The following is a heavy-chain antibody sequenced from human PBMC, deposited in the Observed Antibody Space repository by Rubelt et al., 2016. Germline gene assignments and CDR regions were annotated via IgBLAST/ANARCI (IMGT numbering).Heavy chain of an antibody. CDR2: IHPGDSVT. V-gene: IGHV5-51*01. CDR1: GYSFGNYW. J-gene: IGHJ4*02. D-gene: IGHD1-26*01. CDR3: ARGASGSYLPNFDY. Sequence: EVKRTGESLKISCRGSGYSFGNYWIGWVRQMPGKGLEWMGIIHPGDSVTRYGSSFRGQVTMSVDKSISTAYLQWSSLKASDTAIYYCARGASGSYLPNFDYWGQGTLVTVSS.